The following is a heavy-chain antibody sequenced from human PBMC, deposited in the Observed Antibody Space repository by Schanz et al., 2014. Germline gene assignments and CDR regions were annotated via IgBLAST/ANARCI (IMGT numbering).Heavy chain of an antibody. Sequence: QVQLIQSGAEVKKPGASVKVSCKASGYTFTSYSMHWVRQAPGQGLEWMGIINLSGGSTNNAQQFQGRVTFTADKSTSTAYMELSSLRSDDTAVYYCARGGGPEDVFDIWGQGTILTVSS. CDR2: INLSGGST. CDR3: ARGGGPEDVFDI. J-gene: IGHJ3*02. D-gene: IGHD5-12*01. CDR1: GYTFTSYS. V-gene: IGHV1-46*01.